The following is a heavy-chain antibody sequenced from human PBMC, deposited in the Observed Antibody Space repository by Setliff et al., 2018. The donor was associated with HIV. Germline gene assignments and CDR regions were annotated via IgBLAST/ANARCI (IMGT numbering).Heavy chain of an antibody. V-gene: IGHV4-34*01. J-gene: IGHJ4*02. Sequence: SETLSLTCAVSGGSFTGYYWSWIRQTPGKGLEWIAEINHSGNTNYNPSLKSRVTISVVTSKSHFSLKMTSVTAADAAVYYCAREGLWFGELSGAHDFWGQGTLVTVS. CDR1: GGSFTGYY. CDR3: AREGLWFGELSGAHDF. CDR2: INHSGNT. D-gene: IGHD3-10*01.